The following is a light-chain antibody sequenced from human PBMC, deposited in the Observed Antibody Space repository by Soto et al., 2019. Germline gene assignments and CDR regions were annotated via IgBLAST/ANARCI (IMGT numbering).Light chain of an antibody. CDR3: QQRSNWPRT. Sequence: EIVLTQSPATLSLFPGERATLSCRASQSVSSYLAWFQQKPGQAPRLLIYEASNRATGIPARFSGSGSGTDFTLTISSLEPEDFAVYYCQQRSNWPRTVGQGTKVDSK. V-gene: IGKV3-11*01. CDR1: QSVSSY. J-gene: IGKJ1*01. CDR2: EAS.